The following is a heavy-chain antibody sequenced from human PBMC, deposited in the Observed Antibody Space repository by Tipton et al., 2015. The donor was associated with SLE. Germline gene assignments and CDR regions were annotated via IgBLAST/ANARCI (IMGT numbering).Heavy chain of an antibody. V-gene: IGHV3-23*01. J-gene: IGHJ3*02. D-gene: IGHD3-3*01. Sequence: SLRLSCAASGFTFSSYSMNWVRQAPGKGLEWVSTISGSGASAYYADSVKGHFTISRDNSKNTLYLQVNSLRAEDTAVYYCAIISSGFTAFDIWGQGTMVTVSS. CDR3: AIISSGFTAFDI. CDR1: GFTFSSYS. CDR2: ISGSGASA.